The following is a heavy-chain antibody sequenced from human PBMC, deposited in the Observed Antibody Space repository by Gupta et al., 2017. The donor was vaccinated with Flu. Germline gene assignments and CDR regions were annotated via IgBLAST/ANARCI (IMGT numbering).Heavy chain of an antibody. Sequence: EVQLVESGGVVVQRGGSLRLSCTASGFSLDALSMHWVRQAPGKGLEWVSVIASDGGGTFYADSVKGRFTISRDNSKNSLFLQMNSLKTGDTAVYYCVREMSTLFFDYWGQGTLVTVSP. V-gene: IGHV3-43*01. CDR3: VREMSTLFFDY. CDR1: GFSLDALS. J-gene: IGHJ4*02. CDR2: IASDGGGT.